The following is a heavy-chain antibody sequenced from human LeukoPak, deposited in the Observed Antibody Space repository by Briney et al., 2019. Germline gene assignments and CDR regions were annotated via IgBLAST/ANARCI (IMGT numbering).Heavy chain of an antibody. J-gene: IGHJ6*03. CDR2: IIPIFGTA. CDR1: GGTFSSYA. V-gene: IGHV1-69*05. CDR3: ARSVVRGVMRYYYYMGV. Sequence: SVKVSCKASGGTFSSYAISWVRQAPGQGLEWMGGIIPIFGTANYAQKFQGRVTITTDESTSTAYMELSSLRSEDTAVYYCARSVVRGVMRYYYYMGVWGKGTTVTVSS. D-gene: IGHD3-10*01.